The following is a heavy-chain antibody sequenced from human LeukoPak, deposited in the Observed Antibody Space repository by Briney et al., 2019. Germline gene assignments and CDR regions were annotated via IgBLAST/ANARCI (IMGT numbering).Heavy chain of an antibody. J-gene: IGHJ4*02. CDR1: GFPFSSYA. V-gene: IGHV3-23*01. CDR2: ISGSGGST. CDR3: AKDRISHGDYGH. Sequence: GGSLRLSCAASGFPFSSYAMSWVRQAPGKGLEWVSAISGSGGSTYYADSVKGRFTISRDDSKNTLYLQMNSLRAEDTAVYYCAKDRISHGDYGHWGQGTLVTVSS. D-gene: IGHD4-17*01.